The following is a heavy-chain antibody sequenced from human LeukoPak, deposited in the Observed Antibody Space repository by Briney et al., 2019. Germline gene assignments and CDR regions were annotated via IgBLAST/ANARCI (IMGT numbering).Heavy chain of an antibody. CDR3: ARDTYRFDDW. V-gene: IGHV3-7*01. CDR1: GFIFSDYW. CDR2: IKEDGSDK. Sequence: PGGSLRLSCAASGFIFSDYWMSWVRQAPGKGLEWVASIKEDGSDKYYEDSLKGRFTISRDNARYSLFLQMNSLRAEDTAVYYCARDTYRFDDWWGQGTLVTVSS. J-gene: IGHJ4*02.